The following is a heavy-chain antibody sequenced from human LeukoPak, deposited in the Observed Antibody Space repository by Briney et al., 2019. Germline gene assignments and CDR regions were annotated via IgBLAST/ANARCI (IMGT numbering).Heavy chain of an antibody. Sequence: GGSLRLSCAASGFIFSNYAMSWVRQAPGKGLEWVSTVSGSGDSTYYADSVKGRFTISRDNSKNTLYLQMNSLRAEDTAVYYCAKDLSNGAALGEYYYYYYGMDVWGQGTTVTVSS. CDR3: AKDLSNGAALGEYYYYYYGMDV. D-gene: IGHD3-16*01. CDR2: VSGSGDST. CDR1: GFIFSNYA. J-gene: IGHJ6*02. V-gene: IGHV3-23*01.